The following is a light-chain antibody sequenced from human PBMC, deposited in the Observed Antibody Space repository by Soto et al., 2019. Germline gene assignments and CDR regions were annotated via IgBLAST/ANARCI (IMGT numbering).Light chain of an antibody. J-gene: IGLJ1*01. Sequence: QSVLTQPASVSGSLGQSITISCTGTSXDVGSYNLVSWYQHHPGKAPKFLIYEGTKRPSGVSSRFSGSKSGNTASLTISGLQAEDEAHYYCCSYAGSSTYVFGTGTKV. CDR1: SXDVGSYNL. CDR3: CSYAGSSTYV. V-gene: IGLV2-23*01. CDR2: EGT.